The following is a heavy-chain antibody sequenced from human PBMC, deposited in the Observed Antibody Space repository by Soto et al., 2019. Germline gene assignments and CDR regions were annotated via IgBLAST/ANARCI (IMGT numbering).Heavy chain of an antibody. V-gene: IGHV4-59*01. CDR3: ARTSRSSNGWYFLDY. D-gene: IGHD6-19*01. CDR2: SYYNGVT. Sequence: SETLSLTCTVSGGSINSDSWSWIRQSPGKALEWIGYSYYNGVTKYKPSLKSRVTISVDTSQNQFSLKLTSVTAADTAVYYCARTSRSSNGWYFLDYWGQGTLVTVSS. CDR1: GGSINSDS. J-gene: IGHJ4*02.